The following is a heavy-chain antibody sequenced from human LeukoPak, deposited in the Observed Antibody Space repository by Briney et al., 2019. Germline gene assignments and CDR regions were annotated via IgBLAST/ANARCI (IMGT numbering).Heavy chain of an antibody. CDR3: ARRGGGLRSPRGWFDP. D-gene: IGHD5/OR15-5a*01. CDR1: GGSFSGYY. CDR2: INHSGST. J-gene: IGHJ5*02. Sequence: SETLSLTCAVYGGSFSGYYWSWIRQPPGKELEWIGEINHSGSTNYNPSLKSRVTISVDTSKNQFSLKQSSVTAADTAVYYCARRGGGLRSPRGWFDPWGEGTLVTVSS. V-gene: IGHV4-34*01.